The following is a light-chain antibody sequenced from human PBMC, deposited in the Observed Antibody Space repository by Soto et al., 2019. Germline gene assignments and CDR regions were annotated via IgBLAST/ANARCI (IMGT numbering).Light chain of an antibody. CDR3: QQRKFWLS. J-gene: IGKJ4*01. CDR1: QSIDIY. Sequence: TVLTQSPATLSLTPGERATLSCRASQSIDIYLAWYQLRPGQAPRLLIYDASNRPPGIPARFSGSGSGTDFTLTISSLEPEDFAIYYCQQRKFWLSFGGGTKVEIK. V-gene: IGKV3-11*01. CDR2: DAS.